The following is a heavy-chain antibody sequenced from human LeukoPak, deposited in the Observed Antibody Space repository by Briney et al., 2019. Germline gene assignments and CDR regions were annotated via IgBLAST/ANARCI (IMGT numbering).Heavy chain of an antibody. D-gene: IGHD3-10*01. Sequence: GRSLRLSCAASGFTFSSYGMHWVRQAPGKGLEWVAVISYDRSNKYYADSVKGRFTISRDNSKNTLYLQMNSLRAEDTAVYYCAKDLIWFGEPEYFDYWGQGTLVTVSS. CDR1: GFTFSSYG. CDR3: AKDLIWFGEPEYFDY. V-gene: IGHV3-30*18. J-gene: IGHJ4*02. CDR2: ISYDRSNK.